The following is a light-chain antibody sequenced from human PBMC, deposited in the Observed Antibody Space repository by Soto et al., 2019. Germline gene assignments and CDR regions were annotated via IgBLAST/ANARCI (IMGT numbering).Light chain of an antibody. J-gene: IGLJ3*02. CDR3: AAWDDSLYWV. V-gene: IGLV1-44*01. CDR2: SNN. CDR1: SSNIGSNT. Sequence: QSVLTQPPSASGTPGQRVTISCSGSSSNIGSNTVNWYQQLPGTAPKLLIYSNNQRPSGVPDRFSGSKSGTSASLAISGLQSEDKADYYCAAWDDSLYWVFGGGTQLTVL.